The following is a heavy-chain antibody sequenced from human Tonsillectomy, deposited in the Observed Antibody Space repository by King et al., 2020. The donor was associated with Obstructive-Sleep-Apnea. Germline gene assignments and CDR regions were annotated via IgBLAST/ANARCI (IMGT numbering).Heavy chain of an antibody. Sequence: VQLVESGGGLVQPGGSLRLSCAASGFTFSSYGMHWVRQAPGKGLEYVSAISTNGISTYYANSVKGRFTISRDNSKNTLYLQMGSLRAEDMAVYYCAREDYYDSSGYSQYYLDYWGQGTLVTVSS. CDR1: GFTFSSYG. CDR2: ISTNGIST. CDR3: AREDYYDSSGYSQYYLDY. J-gene: IGHJ4*02. V-gene: IGHV3-64*01. D-gene: IGHD3-22*01.